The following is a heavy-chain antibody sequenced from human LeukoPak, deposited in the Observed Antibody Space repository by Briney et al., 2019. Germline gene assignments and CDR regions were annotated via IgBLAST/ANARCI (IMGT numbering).Heavy chain of an antibody. CDR2: IYHSGST. J-gene: IGHJ4*02. V-gene: IGHV4-59*12. Sequence: PSETLSLTCTVSGGSISSYYWSWIRQPPGKGLEWIGEIYHSGSTNYNPSLKSRVTISVDKSKNQFSLKLSSVTAADTAVYYCARGVSREFDYWGQGTLVTVSS. CDR1: GGSISSYY. CDR3: ARGVSREFDY.